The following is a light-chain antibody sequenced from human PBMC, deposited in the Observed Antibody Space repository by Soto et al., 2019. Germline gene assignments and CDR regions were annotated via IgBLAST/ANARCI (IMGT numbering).Light chain of an antibody. CDR2: AAS. CDR3: QQAYGFPFT. Sequence: DIPMTQSPSSVSASVGDRVIITCRASEDVSRWLAWYQQRPGKAPKLLIFAASTLQIGVPSRFAGSGSGTDFSLTISSLRPDDFATYYCQQAYGFPFTFGQGTKVEIK. V-gene: IGKV1-12*02. CDR1: EDVSRW. J-gene: IGKJ2*01.